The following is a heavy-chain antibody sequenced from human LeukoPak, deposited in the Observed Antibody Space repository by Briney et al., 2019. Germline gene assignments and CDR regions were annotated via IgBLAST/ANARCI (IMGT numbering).Heavy chain of an antibody. CDR1: GFTVSSNY. Sequence: GGSLRLSCAASGFTVSSNYMSWVRQAPGKGLEWVANIKQDGSEKYYVDSVKGRFTISRDNAKNSLYLQMNSLRAKDTAVYYCARDSHQVVSSSWYFHFDYWGQGTLVTVSS. CDR2: IKQDGSEK. CDR3: ARDSHQVVSSSWYFHFDY. D-gene: IGHD6-13*01. J-gene: IGHJ4*02. V-gene: IGHV3-7*01.